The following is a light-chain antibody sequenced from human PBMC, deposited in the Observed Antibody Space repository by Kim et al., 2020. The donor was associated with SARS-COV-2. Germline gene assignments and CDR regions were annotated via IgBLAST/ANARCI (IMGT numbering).Light chain of an antibody. V-gene: IGLV2-8*01. J-gene: IGLJ2*01. CDR3: SSYAGSNNLV. CDR1: SSHVGGYNY. Sequence: GQSVTISCTGTSSHVGGYNYVSWYQQHPGTAPKLMIYEVTKRPSGVADRFSGYKSGNTASLTVSGLQAEDEADYYCSSYAGSNNLVFGGGTQLTVL. CDR2: EVT.